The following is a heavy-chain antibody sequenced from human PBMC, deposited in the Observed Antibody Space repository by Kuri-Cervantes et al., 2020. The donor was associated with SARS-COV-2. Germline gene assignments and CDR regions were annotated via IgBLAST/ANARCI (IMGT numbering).Heavy chain of an antibody. Sequence: ASVKVSCKVSGYTLTELSMHWVRQAPGQGLEWMGWINPNSGGTNYAQKFQGRVTMTRDTSISTAYMELSRLRSDDTAVYYCARVAGDPYYFDYWGQGTLVTVSS. V-gene: IGHV1-2*02. J-gene: IGHJ4*02. D-gene: IGHD7-27*01. CDR1: GYTLTELS. CDR3: ARVAGDPYYFDY. CDR2: INPNSGGT.